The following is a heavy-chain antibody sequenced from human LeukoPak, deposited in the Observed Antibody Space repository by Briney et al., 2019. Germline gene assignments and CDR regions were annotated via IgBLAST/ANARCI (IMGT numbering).Heavy chain of an antibody. CDR1: GFTFSSLA. CDR2: IRGNGGST. J-gene: IGHJ4*02. D-gene: IGHD2-15*01. Sequence: GGSRRLSCAASGFTFSSLAMHWVRQAPGKALERLAVIRGNGGSTYYADSVKGRFTISRDNSKNTLYFEMNSLRAEDTAVYYCARPNLGYCSGGSCYLRYWGQGTLVTVSS. V-gene: IGHV3-23*01. CDR3: ARPNLGYCSGGSCYLRY.